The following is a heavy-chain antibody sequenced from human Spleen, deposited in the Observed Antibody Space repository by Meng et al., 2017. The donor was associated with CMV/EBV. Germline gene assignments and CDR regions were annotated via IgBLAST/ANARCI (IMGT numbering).Heavy chain of an antibody. Sequence: DSVSSDSATWNWIRQSPSRGLEWLGRTYYRSERYNDYAVSVKSRITINADTSKNQLSLQLNSVTPDDTAVYYCARDYPTGTTKIFDYWGQGTLVTVSS. CDR2: TYYRSERYN. J-gene: IGHJ4*02. CDR3: ARDYPTGTTKIFDY. V-gene: IGHV6-1*01. D-gene: IGHD1-7*01. CDR1: DSVSSDSAT.